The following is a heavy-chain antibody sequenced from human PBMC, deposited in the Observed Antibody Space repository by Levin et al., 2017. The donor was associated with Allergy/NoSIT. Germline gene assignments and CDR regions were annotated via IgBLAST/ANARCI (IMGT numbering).Heavy chain of an antibody. J-gene: IGHJ6*02. V-gene: IGHV1-69*06. Sequence: KISCKASGGTFSSYAISWVRQAPGQGLEWMGGIIPIFGTANYAQKFQGRVTITADKSTSTAYMELSSLRSEDTAVYYCARENQDIVVPYGMDVWGQGTTVTVSS. CDR3: ARENQDIVVPYGMDV. CDR2: IIPIFGTA. CDR1: GGTFSSYA. D-gene: IGHD2-15*01.